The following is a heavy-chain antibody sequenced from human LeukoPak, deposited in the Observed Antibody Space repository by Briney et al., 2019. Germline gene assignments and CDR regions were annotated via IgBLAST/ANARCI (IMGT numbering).Heavy chain of an antibody. CDR2: LYNGGGA. D-gene: IGHD3-9*01. J-gene: IGHJ4*02. CDR3: ARRDTTGCYHHFDY. Sequence: PGGSLRLSCAASGFTVSSNSMTWVRQAPGKGLEWVSILYNGGGANYADSVKGRFTISRDNSRNTLFLQMNSLRAEDTAVYYCARRDTTGCYHHFDYWGQGTLVTVSS. CDR1: GFTVSSNS. V-gene: IGHV3-53*01.